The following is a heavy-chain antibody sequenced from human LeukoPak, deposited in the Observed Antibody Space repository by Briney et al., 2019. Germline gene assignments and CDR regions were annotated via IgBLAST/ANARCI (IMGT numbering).Heavy chain of an antibody. CDR2: IRSRAYGGTT. CDR1: GFTFGDHA. CDR3: MDV. J-gene: IGHJ6*02. V-gene: IGHV3-49*04. Sequence: PGRSLRLSCSSYGFTFGDHAMSWVRQAPGKGLEWVGFIRSRAYGGTTEYAASVKSRFSISRDDSKGIPYLQMNSLKIEDTAVYYCMDVWGQGTTVIVSS.